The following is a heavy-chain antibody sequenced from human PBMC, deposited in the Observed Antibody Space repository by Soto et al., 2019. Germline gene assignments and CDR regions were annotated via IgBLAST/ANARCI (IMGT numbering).Heavy chain of an antibody. D-gene: IGHD3-16*01. CDR2: ISDTGGST. J-gene: IGHJ4*02. Sequence: GGSLRLSCAASGFTFSSYAMSWVRQAPGKGLEWVSAISDTGGSTYHADSVKGRFTISRDNSKNTLYLLMNSLRAEDTAVYYCARDVYDYNGIDYWGQGTLVTVSS. CDR3: ARDVYDYNGIDY. V-gene: IGHV3-23*01. CDR1: GFTFSSYA.